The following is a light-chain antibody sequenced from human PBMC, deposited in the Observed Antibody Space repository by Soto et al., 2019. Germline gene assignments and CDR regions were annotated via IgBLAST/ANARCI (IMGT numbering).Light chain of an antibody. CDR3: NSYTGSSTLNWV. CDR2: EVS. V-gene: IGLV2-14*01. CDR1: SSDVGGYNY. Sequence: QSALTQPASVSGSPGQSITISCTGTSSDVGGYNYVSWYQQHPGKAPKLMIYEVSNGPSGVSNRFSGSKSGNTASLTISGLQAEDEADYYCNSYTGSSTLNWVFGGGTKLTVL. J-gene: IGLJ3*02.